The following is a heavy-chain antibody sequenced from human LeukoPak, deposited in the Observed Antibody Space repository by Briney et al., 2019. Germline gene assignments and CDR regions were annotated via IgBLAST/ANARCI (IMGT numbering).Heavy chain of an antibody. CDR2: IIPIFGTA. Sequence: ASVKVSCKASGGTFSSYAISWVRQAPGQGLEWMGGIIPIFGTANYAQKFQGRVTITADESTSTAYMELSSLRSEDTAVYYCARDLGVGATTYYYYYGMDVWGQGTTVTVSS. CDR1: GGTFSSYA. J-gene: IGHJ6*02. V-gene: IGHV1-69*13. D-gene: IGHD1-26*01. CDR3: ARDLGVGATTYYYYYGMDV.